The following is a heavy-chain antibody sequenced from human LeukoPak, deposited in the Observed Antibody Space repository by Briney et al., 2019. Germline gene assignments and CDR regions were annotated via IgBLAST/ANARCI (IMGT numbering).Heavy chain of an antibody. J-gene: IGHJ6*02. D-gene: IGHD6-6*01. CDR2: FNHSGST. V-gene: IGHV4-34*01. Sequence: NPSDTLSLTCGVWGGSLSGYYWSWIRQPPGKALEWLGEFNHSGSTLYNPSLKRRVNLSVEMSKNQVSPKLRPVTPGDRPVFFCARSRGIAARPHYYYGMDVWGQGTTVTVSS. CDR3: ARSRGIAARPHYYYGMDV. CDR1: GGSLSGYY.